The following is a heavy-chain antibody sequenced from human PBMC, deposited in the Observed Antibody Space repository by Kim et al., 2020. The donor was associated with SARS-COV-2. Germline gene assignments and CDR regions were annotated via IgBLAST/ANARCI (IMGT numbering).Heavy chain of an antibody. D-gene: IGHD6-13*01. CDR3: ARDVHSSSWYRGLFDY. CDR2: INTNTGNP. J-gene: IGHJ4*02. Sequence: ASVKVSCKASGYTFTSYAMNWVRQAPGQGLEWMGWINTNTGNPTYAQGFTGRFVFSLDTSVSTAYLQISSLKAEDTAVYYCARDVHSSSWYRGLFDYWGQGTLVTVSS. V-gene: IGHV7-4-1*02. CDR1: GYTFTSYA.